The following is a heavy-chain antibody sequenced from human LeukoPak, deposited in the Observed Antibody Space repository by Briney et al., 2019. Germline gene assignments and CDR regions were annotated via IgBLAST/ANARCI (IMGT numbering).Heavy chain of an antibody. CDR1: GFTFSNYW. J-gene: IGHJ4*02. V-gene: IGHV3-7*01. CDR2: IKEDGSAK. Sequence: PGGSLRLSCAASGFTFSNYWMGWVRQAPGKGLEWVANIKEDGSAKYYVDSVQGRFTISRDNAKNSLFLQMDSLRAEDTAVYYCARDGGRSFDHWGQGTLVTVSS. CDR3: ARDGGRSFDH.